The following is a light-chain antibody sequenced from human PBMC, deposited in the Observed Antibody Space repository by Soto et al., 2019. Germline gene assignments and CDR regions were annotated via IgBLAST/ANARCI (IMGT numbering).Light chain of an antibody. CDR2: DTS. J-gene: IGKJ4*01. Sequence: ETVLTQSPATLSLSPGETATLSCRASQNIGIYLAWYQQKPGQPPRLLIYDTSNRATGIPARFSGSGSGTDVTLTISSLEPEDFAVYYCQQRKNWPPVTFGGGTKVEIK. V-gene: IGKV3-11*01. CDR3: QQRKNWPPVT. CDR1: QNIGIY.